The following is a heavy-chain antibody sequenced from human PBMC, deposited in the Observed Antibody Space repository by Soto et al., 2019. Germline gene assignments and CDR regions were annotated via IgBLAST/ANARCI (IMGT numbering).Heavy chain of an antibody. J-gene: IGHJ4*02. Sequence: GGSLRLSCAASGFTFGDYAMSWVRQAPGKGLEWVGFIRSKAYGGTTEYAASVKGRFTISRDDSKSIAYLQMNSLKTEDTAVYYCTRKPGYSSGWYDYWGQGTLVTVSS. V-gene: IGHV3-49*04. D-gene: IGHD6-19*01. CDR1: GFTFGDYA. CDR2: IRSKAYGGTT. CDR3: TRKPGYSSGWYDY.